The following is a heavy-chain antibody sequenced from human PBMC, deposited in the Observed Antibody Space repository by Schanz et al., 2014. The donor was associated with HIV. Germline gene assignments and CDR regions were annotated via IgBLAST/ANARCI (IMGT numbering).Heavy chain of an antibody. V-gene: IGHV3-30*03. CDR3: ARDMCTAGSCYYFDH. J-gene: IGHJ4*02. D-gene: IGHD2-15*01. CDR1: GFIFSNYG. CDR2: ISYDGSNK. Sequence: QVQLVESGGGVVQPGRSLRLSCAVSGFIFSNYGMHWVRQAPGKGLEWVAVISYDGSNKYYADSVKGRFTISRDNSKNTLYLQMNSLRVEDTAVYYCARDMCTAGSCYYFDHWGQRTLVTVSS.